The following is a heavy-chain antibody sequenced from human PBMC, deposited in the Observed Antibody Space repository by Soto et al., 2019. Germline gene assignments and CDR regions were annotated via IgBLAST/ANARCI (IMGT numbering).Heavy chain of an antibody. V-gene: IGHV1-69*10. J-gene: IGHJ4*02. CDR2: ISPGIDIR. CDR1: GYTFTSYG. D-gene: IGHD2-15*01. Sequence: SVKVSCKASGYTFTSYGISWVRQAPGQGLEWMGGISPGIDIRDYAQKFQGRVTITADESTSTVYMQLSTLISEDTAFYYCAGGMCFGGSCYLDVWGQGTLVTVSS. CDR3: AGGMCFGGSCYLDV.